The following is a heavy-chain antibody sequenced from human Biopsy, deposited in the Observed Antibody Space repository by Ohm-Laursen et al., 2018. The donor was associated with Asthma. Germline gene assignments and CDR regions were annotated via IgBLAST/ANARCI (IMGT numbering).Heavy chain of an antibody. V-gene: IGHV3-11*01. D-gene: IGHD2-15*01. J-gene: IGHJ6*02. CDR3: AGGRYCSGASCLYGMDV. CDR1: GMSVSDYY. Sequence: SLRLSCSASGMSVSDYYMTWLRQSPGKGLEWLSHIGIKDTSIYYADSVKGRFTISRDNAKNSLFLQMNGLRADDTAVYFCAGGRYCSGASCLYGMDVWGQGTTVSVSS. CDR2: IGIKDTSI.